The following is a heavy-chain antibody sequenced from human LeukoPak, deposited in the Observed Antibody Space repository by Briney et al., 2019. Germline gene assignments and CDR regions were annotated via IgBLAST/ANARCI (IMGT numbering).Heavy chain of an antibody. CDR3: ATATYYYDSSGYYFDY. Sequence: ASVKVSCKVSGYTLTELSMHWVRQAPGKGLEWMGGFDPEDGETIYAQKFQGRVTMTKDTSTDTAYMELSSLRSEDTAVYYCATATYYYDSSGYYFDYWGQGTLVTVSS. V-gene: IGHV1-24*01. D-gene: IGHD3-22*01. CDR2: FDPEDGET. J-gene: IGHJ4*02. CDR1: GYTLTELS.